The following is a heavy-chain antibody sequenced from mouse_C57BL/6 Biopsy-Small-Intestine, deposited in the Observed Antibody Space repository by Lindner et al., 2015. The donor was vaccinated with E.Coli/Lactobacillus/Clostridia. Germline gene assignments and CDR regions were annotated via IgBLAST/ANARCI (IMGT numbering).Heavy chain of an antibody. V-gene: IGHV1-15*01. Sequence: VQLQESGAELVRPGASVTPSCKASGYTFTDYEMHWVKQTPVHGLEWIGAIDPETGGTAYNQKFKGKAILTADKSSSTAYMELRSLTSEDSAVYYCARAQLGPWFAYWGQGTLVTVSA. D-gene: IGHD4-1*02. J-gene: IGHJ3*01. CDR1: GYTFTDYE. CDR3: ARAQLGPWFAY. CDR2: IDPETGGT.